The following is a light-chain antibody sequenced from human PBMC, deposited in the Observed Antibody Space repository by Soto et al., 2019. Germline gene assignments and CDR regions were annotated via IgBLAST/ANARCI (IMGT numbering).Light chain of an antibody. J-gene: IGLJ1*01. CDR1: TGAVTSAYY. CDR3: LLYFGGAPNYV. V-gene: IGLV7-43*01. Sequence: QTVVTQEPSLTVSPGGTVTLTCASNTGAVTSAYYPNWFQQKPGQAPRALIYSINNKHSWTPARFSGSLLGGKAALTLSGVQTEDEADYYCLLYFGGAPNYVFGSGTKLTVL. CDR2: SIN.